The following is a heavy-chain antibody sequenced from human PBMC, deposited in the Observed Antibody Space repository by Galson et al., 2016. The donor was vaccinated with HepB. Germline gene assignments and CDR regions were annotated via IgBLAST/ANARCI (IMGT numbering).Heavy chain of an antibody. J-gene: IGHJ4*02. Sequence: SLRLSCAVSGFTFSSDWMDWVRQAPGKGLEWVANINQDGSGKHYVDSVKGRVTVSRDNSKNSLYLQMNSLRAEDTAVYYCSIKLDFWGQGTLVTVSS. CDR1: GFTFSSDW. V-gene: IGHV3-7*01. CDR2: INQDGSGK. D-gene: IGHD5-24*01. CDR3: SIKLDF.